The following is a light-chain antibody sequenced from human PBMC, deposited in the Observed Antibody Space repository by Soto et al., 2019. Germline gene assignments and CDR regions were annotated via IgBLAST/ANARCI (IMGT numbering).Light chain of an antibody. J-gene: IGLJ1*01. CDR3: ISYTSSSTHV. Sequence: QSALTQPASVSGSPGQSITISCTGTSSDVGGYNYVSWYQQHPGKAPKLMIYEVSNRPSGVSNRFSGSKSGNTASLTISGLQAEDEADYYCISYTSSSTHVFXTGTKVTVL. CDR2: EVS. CDR1: SSDVGGYNY. V-gene: IGLV2-14*01.